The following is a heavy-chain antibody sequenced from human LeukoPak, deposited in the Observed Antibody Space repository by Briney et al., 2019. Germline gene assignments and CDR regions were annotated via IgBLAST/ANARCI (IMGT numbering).Heavy chain of an antibody. Sequence: ESGPTLVKPTQTLTLRCTFSGFSLSTSGVGVGWIRQPAGKALECLALIYWNDDKRYSPSLKSRLTITKDTSENQVVLTMTNVDPVDTATYFCAYVRYFETFAPWGQGTQVTVSS. CDR1: GFSLSTSGVG. CDR3: AYVRYFETFAP. V-gene: IGHV2-5*01. CDR2: IYWNDDK. D-gene: IGHD3-9*01. J-gene: IGHJ5*02.